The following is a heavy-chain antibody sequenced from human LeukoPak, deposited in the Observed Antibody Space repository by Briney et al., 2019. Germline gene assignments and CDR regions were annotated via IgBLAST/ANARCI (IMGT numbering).Heavy chain of an antibody. CDR2: IRYDGSNK. V-gene: IGHV3-30*02. CDR3: ARDGGGYSSSWYGLYYMDV. D-gene: IGHD6-13*01. CDR1: GFSFRSYG. J-gene: IGHJ6*03. Sequence: GGSLRLSCAASGFSFRSYGMHWVRQAPGKGLEWVAFIRYDGSNKYYAESVKGRFTISRDNAKNSLYLQMNSLRAEDTAVYYCARDGGGYSSSWYGLYYMDVWGKGTTVTVSS.